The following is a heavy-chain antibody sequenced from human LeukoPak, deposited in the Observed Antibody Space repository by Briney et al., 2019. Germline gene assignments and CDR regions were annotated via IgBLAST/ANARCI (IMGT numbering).Heavy chain of an antibody. CDR3: ARDPLVYCSSTSCYPIGDDAFDI. Sequence: ASVKVSCKASGYTFTSYGISRVRQAPGQGLEWMGWISAYNGNTNYAQKLQGRVTMTTDTSTSTAYMELRSLRSDDTAVYYCARDPLVYCSSTSCYPIGDDAFDIWGQGTMVTVSS. CDR1: GYTFTSYG. J-gene: IGHJ3*02. D-gene: IGHD2-2*01. V-gene: IGHV1-18*01. CDR2: ISAYNGNT.